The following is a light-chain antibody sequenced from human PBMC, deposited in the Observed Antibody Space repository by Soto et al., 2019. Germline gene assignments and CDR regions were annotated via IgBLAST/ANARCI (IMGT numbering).Light chain of an antibody. Sequence: EIVLTQSPATLSLSPGERATLSCRASQSISSHLAWYQQKPGQAPRLLMYDASNRATGIPARFSGSGSGTDFTLTISSLEPADFAVYYCQQRSNSPLTFGGGTKVEIK. CDR1: QSISSH. V-gene: IGKV3-11*01. CDR3: QQRSNSPLT. J-gene: IGKJ4*01. CDR2: DAS.